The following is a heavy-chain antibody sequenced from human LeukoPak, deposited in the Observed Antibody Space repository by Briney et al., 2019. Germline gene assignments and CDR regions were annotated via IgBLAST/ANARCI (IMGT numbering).Heavy chain of an antibody. CDR2: ISGSGGST. Sequence: PGGSLRLSCAASGFTFSSYAMSWVRQAPGKGLELVSAISGSGGSTYYADSVKGRFTISRDNSKNTLYLQMNSLRAEDTAVYYCAKSTIFGVVIIPGGSGFDYWGQGTLVTVSS. D-gene: IGHD3-3*01. J-gene: IGHJ4*02. CDR1: GFTFSSYA. CDR3: AKSTIFGVVIIPGGSGFDY. V-gene: IGHV3-23*01.